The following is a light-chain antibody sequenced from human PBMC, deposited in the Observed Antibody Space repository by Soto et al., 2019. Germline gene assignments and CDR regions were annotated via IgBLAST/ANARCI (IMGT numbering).Light chain of an antibody. Sequence: EITLTQSPATLSLSPGERASLSCRASQSVTTYLAWYQHKPGQPPRLLIYDASTRATGIPDRFSGSGSGTDFTLTIRSLEPEDFGVYYCQQRSNWPPIITFGPGTKVDL. CDR3: QQRSNWPPIIT. V-gene: IGKV3-11*01. CDR2: DAS. CDR1: QSVTTY. J-gene: IGKJ3*01.